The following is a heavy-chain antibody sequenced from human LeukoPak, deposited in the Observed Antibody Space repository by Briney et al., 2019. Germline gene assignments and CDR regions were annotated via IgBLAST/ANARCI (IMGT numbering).Heavy chain of an antibody. Sequence: SETLSLTCAVYGGSFSGYYWSWIRQPPGKGLEWIGGINHSGSTNYNPSLKSRVTISVDTSKNQFSLKLSSVTAADTAVYYCATTGYSSSWTRRPPYYFDYWGQGTLVTVSS. D-gene: IGHD6-13*01. V-gene: IGHV4-34*01. CDR2: INHSGST. CDR3: ATTGYSSSWTRRPPYYFDY. CDR1: GGSFSGYY. J-gene: IGHJ4*02.